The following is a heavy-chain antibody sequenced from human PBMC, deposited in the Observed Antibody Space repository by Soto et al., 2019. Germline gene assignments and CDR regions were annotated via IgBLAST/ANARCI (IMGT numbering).Heavy chain of an antibody. CDR3: ALELGYSSGQIHDY. Sequence: VSGPTLVNPTQTLTLTCTFSGFSLSTSGVGVGWIRQPPGKALEWLALIYWNDDKRYSPSLKSRLTITKDTSKNQVVLTMTNMDPVDTATYYCALELGYSSGQIHDYWGQGTLVTVSS. CDR1: GFSLSTSGVG. V-gene: IGHV2-5*01. J-gene: IGHJ4*02. CDR2: IYWNDDK. D-gene: IGHD6-19*01.